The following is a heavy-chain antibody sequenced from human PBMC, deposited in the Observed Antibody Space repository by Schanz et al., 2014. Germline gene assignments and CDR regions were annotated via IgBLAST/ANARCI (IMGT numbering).Heavy chain of an antibody. Sequence: EVQLVESGGGLVQPGGSLRLSCGGSGFTFSKYWMSWVRQAPGKGLEWVANIKQDGSEKYYVDAVKGRFTISRDNAKNSMYQHMKSLRAEDTAVYYCAREEGWCIAAAGPKHYYYGMDVWGQGTTVTVSS. CDR3: AREEGWCIAAAGPKHYYYGMDV. CDR1: GFTFSKYW. J-gene: IGHJ6*02. CDR2: IKQDGSEK. D-gene: IGHD6-13*01. V-gene: IGHV3-7*01.